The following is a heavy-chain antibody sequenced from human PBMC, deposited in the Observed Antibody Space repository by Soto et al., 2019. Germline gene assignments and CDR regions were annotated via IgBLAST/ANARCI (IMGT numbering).Heavy chain of an antibody. D-gene: IGHD2-2*01. CDR3: ARERYQVISDGMDV. J-gene: IGHJ6*02. CDR1: GYSFTKYG. V-gene: IGHV1-2*02. CDR2: INPQTGGT. Sequence: ASAKVSCKTSGYSFTKYGLHWVREAPGQGLEWMGWINPQTGGTSYAQKFQGRVTLSRDTSINTAYLELSRLRFDDAAVYFCARERYQVISDGMDVWGQGTTVTVSS.